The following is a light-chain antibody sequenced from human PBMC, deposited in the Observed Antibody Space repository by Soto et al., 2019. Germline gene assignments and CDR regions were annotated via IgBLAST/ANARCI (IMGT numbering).Light chain of an antibody. V-gene: IGLV2-14*01. CDR2: DVH. CDR3: ISYRSGSTLV. Sequence: QSALTQPASVSGSPGQSITISCTGTSSDVGGSNYVSWYQQHPGKAPKLMIYDVHNRPSGISNRFSGSKSGNTASLTISGLQAEDEADYYCISYRSGSTLVFGGGTKVTVL. J-gene: IGLJ2*01. CDR1: SSDVGGSNY.